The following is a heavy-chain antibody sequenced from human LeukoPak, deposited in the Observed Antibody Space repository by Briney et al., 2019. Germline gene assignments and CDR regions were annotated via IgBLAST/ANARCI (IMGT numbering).Heavy chain of an antibody. D-gene: IGHD6-6*01. Sequence: ASVKVSCKASGGTFSSYAISWVRQAPGQGLEWMGGIIPIFGTANYAQKFQGRVTITADESTSTAYMELSSLRSEDTAVYYCARTGPYSISSRKGGPLDYWGQGTLVTVSS. J-gene: IGHJ4*02. CDR1: GGTFSSYA. V-gene: IGHV1-69*13. CDR3: ARTGPYSISSRKGGPLDY. CDR2: IIPIFGTA.